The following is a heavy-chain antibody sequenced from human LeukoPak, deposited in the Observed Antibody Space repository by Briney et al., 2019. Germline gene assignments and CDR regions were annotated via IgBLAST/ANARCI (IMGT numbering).Heavy chain of an antibody. Sequence: ASVKVSCKASGFTFSNSAMQWVRQARGQRLEWIGWIVVGNGKANYAQSFQERVTITREMSTNTIYLELNSLRSEDTAVYYCAADDLSEGRWGQGTLVTVSS. D-gene: IGHD2/OR15-2a*01. CDR2: IVVGNGKA. CDR3: AADDLSEGR. J-gene: IGHJ4*02. CDR1: GFTFSNSA. V-gene: IGHV1-58*02.